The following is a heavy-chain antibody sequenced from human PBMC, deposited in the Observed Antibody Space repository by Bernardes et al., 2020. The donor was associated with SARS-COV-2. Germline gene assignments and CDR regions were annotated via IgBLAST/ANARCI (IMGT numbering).Heavy chain of an antibody. V-gene: IGHV3-66*03. Sequence: ETLSLTCTVSGGSISSYYWSWIRQPPGKGLEWIGYIYYSGSTYYADSVKGRFTISRDNSKNTLYLQMNSLRAEDTAVYYCARDADYGVNWYFDLWGRGTLVTVSS. J-gene: IGHJ2*01. CDR2: IYYSGST. D-gene: IGHD4-17*01. CDR3: ARDADYGVNWYFDL. CDR1: GGSISSYY.